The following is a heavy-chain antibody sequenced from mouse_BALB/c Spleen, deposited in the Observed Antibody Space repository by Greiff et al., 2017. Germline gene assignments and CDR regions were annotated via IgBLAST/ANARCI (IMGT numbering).Heavy chain of an antibody. CDR2: ISYSGST. V-gene: IGHV3-2*02. CDR1: GFSITSDYA. Sequence: VQLLQSGPGLVKPSQSLSLTCTVTGFSITSDYAWNWLRQFPGNKLEWMGYISYSGSTSYNPSLKSRISITRDTSKNQFFLQLNSVTTEDTATYYCARREGNYDAMDYWGQGTSVTVSS. D-gene: IGHD2-1*01. CDR3: ARREGNYDAMDY. J-gene: IGHJ4*01.